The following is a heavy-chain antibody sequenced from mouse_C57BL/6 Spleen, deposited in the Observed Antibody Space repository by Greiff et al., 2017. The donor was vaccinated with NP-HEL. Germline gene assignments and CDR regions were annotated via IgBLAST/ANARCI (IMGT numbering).Heavy chain of an antibody. CDR1: GFTFSDYG. CDR3: ATGSSYGYFDV. CDR2: ISSGSSTI. D-gene: IGHD1-1*01. V-gene: IGHV5-17*01. Sequence: EVQLVESGGGLVKPGGSLQLSCAASGFTFSDYGMHWVRQAPEQGLEWVAYISSGSSTIYYADTVKGRFTISRDNAKNTLFLQMTSLRSEDPAMYYCATGSSYGYFDVWGTGTTVTVSS. J-gene: IGHJ1*03.